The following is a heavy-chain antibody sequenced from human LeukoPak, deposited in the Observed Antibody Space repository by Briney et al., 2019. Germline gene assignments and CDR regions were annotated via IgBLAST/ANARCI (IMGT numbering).Heavy chain of an antibody. D-gene: IGHD6-13*01. CDR3: AGAAGHSSSWDY. Sequence: ASVKVSCKASGYTLIDYYIHWVRQAPGQGLEWMGRINPNTGGTNYEQEFQGRVTMTTDTSISTAYMELSRLKSDDTAVYFCAGAAGHSSSWDYWGQGTLVTVSS. CDR2: INPNTGGT. CDR1: GYTLIDYY. J-gene: IGHJ4*02. V-gene: IGHV1-2*06.